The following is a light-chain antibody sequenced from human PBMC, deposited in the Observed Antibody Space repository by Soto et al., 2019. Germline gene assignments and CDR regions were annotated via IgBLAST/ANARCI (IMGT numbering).Light chain of an antibody. CDR2: AAS. V-gene: IGKV3-20*01. CDR1: QSVNSNS. Sequence: EIVLTQSPGTMSLSPGERATLSCRASQSVNSNSVASYRHKPGQAPRLLIYAASYRVSVIRNKYSGSGSGTDFTLTISRLEPEDSAVFYFQQYGASPLTFGQGTRVEIK. CDR3: QQYGASPLT. J-gene: IGKJ1*01.